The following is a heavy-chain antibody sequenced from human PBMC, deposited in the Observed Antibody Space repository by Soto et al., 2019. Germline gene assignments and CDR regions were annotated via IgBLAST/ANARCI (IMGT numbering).Heavy chain of an antibody. CDR2: INAGNGNT. Sequence: QVQLVQSGAEVKKPGASVKVSCKASGYTFTSYAIHWVRQAPGQRLEWMGWINAGNGNTKYSQKFQGRVTITRDTSASTAYMELSSLRSEDTDVYYCARGDYYDIHDYWGQGTLVTVSS. D-gene: IGHD3-22*01. CDR3: ARGDYYDIHDY. CDR1: GYTFTSYA. V-gene: IGHV1-3*01. J-gene: IGHJ4*02.